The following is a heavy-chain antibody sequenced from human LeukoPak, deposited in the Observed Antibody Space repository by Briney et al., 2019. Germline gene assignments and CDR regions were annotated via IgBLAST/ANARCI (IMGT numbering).Heavy chain of an antibody. D-gene: IGHD2-8*02. CDR3: ARHLTGSSVCIEY. CDR1: GGSISSYY. Sequence: SETLSLTCTVSGGSISSYYWSWIRQPPGKGLEWIGYIYSSRSTNYNPSLKSRVTISIDTSKNQFSLKLSSVTAADTAVYYCARHLTGSSVCIEYWGQGTLVTVSS. J-gene: IGHJ4*02. CDR2: IYSSRST. V-gene: IGHV4-4*09.